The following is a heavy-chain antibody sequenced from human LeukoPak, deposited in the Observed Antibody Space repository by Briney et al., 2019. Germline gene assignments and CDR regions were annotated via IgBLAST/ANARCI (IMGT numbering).Heavy chain of an antibody. CDR3: VRDKMEGATLLDY. Sequence: GGSLRLSCAIPGFSFGSYWMSWVRQAPGKGLQWVANIKQDGSEKHYVDSVEGRFTISRDNAKNSLTLQMNSLEADDTAVYYCVRDKMEGATLLDYWGQGTLVAVSS. J-gene: IGHJ4*02. D-gene: IGHD1-26*01. CDR1: GFSFGSYW. CDR2: IKQDGSEK. V-gene: IGHV3-7*01.